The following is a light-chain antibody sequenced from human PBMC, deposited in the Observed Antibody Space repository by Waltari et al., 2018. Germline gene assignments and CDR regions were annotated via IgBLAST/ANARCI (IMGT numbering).Light chain of an antibody. CDR2: EDK. V-gene: IGLV6-57*03. CDR1: SGSIASNF. CDR3: QSYDSKNTKV. J-gene: IGLJ3*02. Sequence: FILTQPHSVSESPGKTITLSCTRNSGSIASNFVQWYQLRPDSVPMPVIYEDKQRPPWVPDRFSGSIDRSSNSASLTISGLKTEDEGDYYCQSYDSKNTKVFGGGTKLTVL.